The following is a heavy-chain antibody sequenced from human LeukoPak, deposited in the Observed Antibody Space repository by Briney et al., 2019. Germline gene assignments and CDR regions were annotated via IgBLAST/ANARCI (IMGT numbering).Heavy chain of an antibody. CDR1: GYPFTGSN. CDR3: ARYSSGWYYFDY. J-gene: IGHJ4*02. CDR2: INPNSGGT. V-gene: IGHV1-2*02. Sequence: ASVTVSCKASGYPFTGSNMHWGRQALGQGLGWMGWINPNSGGTNYAQKVQGRVTMTRDTSISTAYMELSRLRSDDTAVYYCARYSSGWYYFDYWGQGTLVTVSS. D-gene: IGHD6-19*01.